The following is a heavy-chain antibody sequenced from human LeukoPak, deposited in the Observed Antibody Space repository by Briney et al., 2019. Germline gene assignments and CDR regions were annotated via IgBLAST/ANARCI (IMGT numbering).Heavy chain of an antibody. Sequence: GRSLRLSCAASGFTFSSYSMNWVRQAPGKGLEWVSSISSSSSYIYYADSVKGRFTISRDNAKNSLYLQMNSLRAEDTAVYYCARGSGATYSSSWYLDYWGQGTLVTVSS. J-gene: IGHJ4*02. V-gene: IGHV3-21*01. CDR3: ARGSGATYSSSWYLDY. D-gene: IGHD6-13*01. CDR2: ISSSSSYI. CDR1: GFTFSSYS.